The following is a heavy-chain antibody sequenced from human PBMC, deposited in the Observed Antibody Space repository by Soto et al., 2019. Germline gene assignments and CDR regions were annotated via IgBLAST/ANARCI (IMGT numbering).Heavy chain of an antibody. J-gene: IGHJ6*02. D-gene: IGHD2-2*01. CDR3: ARIFGCSSPSYCDNYYYYGMDD. CDR1: GCTFSSYG. V-gene: IGHV3-33*01. Sequence: PXGSLRLSCAASGCTFSSYGMHCVRQSPGKWLEGVAVIWYDGSNKYYADSVKGRFTISRDNSKNTLCLQMNSLRAEDTAVYYVARIFGCSSPSYCDNYYYYGMDDWGQGTPCTVSS. CDR2: IWYDGSNK.